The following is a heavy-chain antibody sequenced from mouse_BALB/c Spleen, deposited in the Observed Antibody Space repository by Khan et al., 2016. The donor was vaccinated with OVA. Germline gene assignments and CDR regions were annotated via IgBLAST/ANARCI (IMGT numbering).Heavy chain of an antibody. CDR2: IFPGTGTT. J-gene: IGHJ3*01. D-gene: IGHD2-1*01. CDR3: ARGYFGSYEFAS. Sequence: QVQLQQSGAELVKPGASVKLSCKTSGYTFTSYWIQWVKQRPGQGLGWIGQIFPGTGTTYYNENFKGKATLTVDTSSNTAYMQFSSLTSEDSAVYFGARGYFGSYEFASWCQGALVPVSP. CDR1: GYTFTSYW. V-gene: IGHV1S132*01.